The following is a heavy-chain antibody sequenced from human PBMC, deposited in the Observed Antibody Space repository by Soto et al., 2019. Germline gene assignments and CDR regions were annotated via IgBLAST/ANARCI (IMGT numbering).Heavy chain of an antibody. CDR1: GYNFSDYY. Sequence: QVQLVQSAAEVKKPGASVKVSCKASGYNFSDYYIHWVRQAPGQGLEWLGWVSPKSGGTNYAQKFKGRVTMTRDTSSNTVYMDLSGLISDDTAVFYCAREISGGGTLNWFDPWGQGTLVTVSS. J-gene: IGHJ5*02. CDR3: AREISGGGTLNWFDP. D-gene: IGHD2-8*02. CDR2: VSPKSGGT. V-gene: IGHV1-2*02.